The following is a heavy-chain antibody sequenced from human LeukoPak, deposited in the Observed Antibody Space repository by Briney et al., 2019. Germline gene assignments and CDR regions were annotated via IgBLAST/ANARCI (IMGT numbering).Heavy chain of an antibody. Sequence: SQTLSLTCAISGDSVSSNSAAWNWIRQSPSRGLEWLGRTYYRSKWYNDYAVSVKSRITINPDTSKSQFSLQLNSVTPEDTAVYYCARVEAVAGTHYYYGMDVWGQGTTVTVSS. V-gene: IGHV6-1*01. CDR3: ARVEAVAGTHYYYGMDV. J-gene: IGHJ6*02. D-gene: IGHD6-19*01. CDR2: TYYRSKWYN. CDR1: GDSVSSNSAA.